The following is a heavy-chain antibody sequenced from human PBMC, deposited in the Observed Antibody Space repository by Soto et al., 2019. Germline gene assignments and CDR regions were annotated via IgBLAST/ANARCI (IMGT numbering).Heavy chain of an antibody. CDR1: GGTFSSYA. J-gene: IGHJ4*02. Sequence: QVQLVQSGAEVKKPGSSVKVSCKASGGTFSSYAISWVRQAPGQGLEWMGGIIPIFGTANYEQKFQGRVTISADDSTSTAYMELSSLRSEDTAVYYCARAPDDYMVRGVIATPFDYWGQGTLVTVSS. CDR3: ARAPDDYMVRGVIATPFDY. D-gene: IGHD3-10*01. CDR2: IIPIFGTA. V-gene: IGHV1-69*01.